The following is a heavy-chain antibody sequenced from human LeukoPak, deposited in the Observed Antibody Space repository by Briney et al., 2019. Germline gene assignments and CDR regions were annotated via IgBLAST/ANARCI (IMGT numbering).Heavy chain of an antibody. Sequence: ASVKASCKASGGTFSSYAISWVRQAPGQGLEWMGRIIPILGIANYAQKFQGRVTITADKSTSTAYMELSSLRSEDTAVYYCARIYGSGRGIDYWGQGTLVTVSS. CDR3: ARIYGSGRGIDY. CDR2: IIPILGIA. V-gene: IGHV1-69*04. CDR1: GGTFSSYA. J-gene: IGHJ4*02. D-gene: IGHD3-10*01.